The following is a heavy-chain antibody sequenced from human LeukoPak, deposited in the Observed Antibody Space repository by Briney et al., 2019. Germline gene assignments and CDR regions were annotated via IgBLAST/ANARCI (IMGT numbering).Heavy chain of an antibody. J-gene: IGHJ5*02. CDR3: ARHTLVTSISTYNWFDP. D-gene: IGHD2-21*02. CDR1: GVSIPSGDNY. CDR2: MFYGERT. V-gene: IGHV4-39*01. Sequence: SETLSLTCSVSGVSIPSGDNYWAWVRQPPGRGLEWIGSMFYGERTFHSPSLKSRVTISVDTSKNQFSLRLNSVTAADTAIYYCARHTLVTSISTYNWFDPWGQGTLVTVSS.